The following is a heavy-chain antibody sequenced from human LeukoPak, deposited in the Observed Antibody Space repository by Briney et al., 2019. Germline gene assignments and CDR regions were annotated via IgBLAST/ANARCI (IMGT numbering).Heavy chain of an antibody. Sequence: SQTLSLTCTVSGGSISSGSYYWSWIRQPAGKGLEWVGRIYTSGSTNYNPSLKSRVTISVDTSKNQFSLKLSSVTAADTAVYYCASFEVVPAAIHGGWFDPWGQGTLVTVSS. J-gene: IGHJ5*02. CDR3: ASFEVVPAAIHGGWFDP. CDR2: IYTSGST. V-gene: IGHV4-61*02. D-gene: IGHD2-2*02. CDR1: GGSISSGSYY.